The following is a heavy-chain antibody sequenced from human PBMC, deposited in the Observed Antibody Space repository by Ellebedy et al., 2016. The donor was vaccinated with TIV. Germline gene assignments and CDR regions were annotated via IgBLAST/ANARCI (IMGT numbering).Heavy chain of an antibody. Sequence: AASVKVSCKASGGTFSSYAISWVRQAPGQGLEWMGGIIPIFGTANYAQKFQGRVTITADESTSTAYMELSSLRSEDTAVYYCARDLNQRFLGSPQRKNDAFDIWGQGTMVTVSS. V-gene: IGHV1-69*13. CDR1: GGTFSSYA. J-gene: IGHJ3*02. CDR2: IIPIFGTA. CDR3: ARDLNQRFLGSPQRKNDAFDI. D-gene: IGHD3-3*01.